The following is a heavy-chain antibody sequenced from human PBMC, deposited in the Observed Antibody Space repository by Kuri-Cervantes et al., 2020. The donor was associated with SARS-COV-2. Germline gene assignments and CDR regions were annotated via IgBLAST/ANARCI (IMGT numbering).Heavy chain of an antibody. J-gene: IGHJ6*02. Sequence: ESLKISCTVSGGSISSYYWSWIRQPPGKGLEWIGYIYYSGSTNYNPSLKSRVTISVDTSKNQFSLKLSSVTAADTAVYYCAREGIAVAGHYYGMDVWGQGTTVTVSS. CDR2: IYYSGST. CDR1: GGSISSYY. D-gene: IGHD6-19*01. V-gene: IGHV4-59*12. CDR3: AREGIAVAGHYYGMDV.